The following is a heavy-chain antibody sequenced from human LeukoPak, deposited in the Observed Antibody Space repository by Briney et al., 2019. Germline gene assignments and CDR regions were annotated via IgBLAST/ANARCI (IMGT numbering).Heavy chain of an antibody. Sequence: ASVKVSCKASGGTFSSYAISWVRQAPGQGLEWMGGIIPIFGTANYAQKFQGRVTVTTDESTSTAYMELSSLRSEDTAVYYCARSYFQDSSGYYAWYYYYGMDVWGQGTTVTVSS. CDR3: ARSYFQDSSGYYAWYYYYGMDV. CDR2: IIPIFGTA. V-gene: IGHV1-69*05. CDR1: GGTFSSYA. D-gene: IGHD3-22*01. J-gene: IGHJ6*02.